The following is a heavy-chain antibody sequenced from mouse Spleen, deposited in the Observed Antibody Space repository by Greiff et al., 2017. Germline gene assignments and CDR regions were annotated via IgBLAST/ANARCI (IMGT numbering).Heavy chain of an antibody. J-gene: IGHJ3*01. CDR3: AREGASFAY. Sequence: EVKLMESGPGLVKPSQSLSLTCSVPGYSITSDYYWNWIRQFPGNKLEWMGYISYDGSNKYNPSLKNRISITRDTSKNQFFLKLNSVTTEDTATYYCAREGASFAYWGQGILVTVSA. CDR2: ISYDGSN. CDR1: GYSITSDYY. V-gene: IGHV3-6*01.